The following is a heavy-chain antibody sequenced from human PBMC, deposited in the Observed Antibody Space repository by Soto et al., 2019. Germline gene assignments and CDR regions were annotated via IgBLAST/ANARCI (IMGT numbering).Heavy chain of an antibody. CDR3: ARRQPHPMIVVADDAFDI. V-gene: IGHV3-33*01. D-gene: IGHD3-22*01. CDR2: IWYDGSNK. Sequence: LRLSCAASGFTFSSYGMHWVRQAPGKGLEWVAVIWYDGSNKYYADSVKGRFTISRDNSKNTLYLQMNSLRAEDTAVYYCARRQPHPMIVVADDAFDIWGQGTMVTVSS. J-gene: IGHJ3*02. CDR1: GFTFSSYG.